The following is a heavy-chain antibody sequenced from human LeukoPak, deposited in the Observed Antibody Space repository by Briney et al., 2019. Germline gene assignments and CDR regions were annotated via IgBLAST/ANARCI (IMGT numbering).Heavy chain of an antibody. CDR1: GGSISSSAYY. V-gene: IGHV4-39*01. CDR3: ARQGGSPDWFDP. J-gene: IGHJ5*02. CDR2: LYYSGST. Sequence: PSETLSLTCTVSGGSISSSAYYWGWIRQPPGKGLEWIGSLYYSGSTYYNPSLKSRVTISVDTSKKQFSLKPTSVTAADTAVYYCARQGGSPDWFDPWGQGTLVTVSS. D-gene: IGHD1-26*01.